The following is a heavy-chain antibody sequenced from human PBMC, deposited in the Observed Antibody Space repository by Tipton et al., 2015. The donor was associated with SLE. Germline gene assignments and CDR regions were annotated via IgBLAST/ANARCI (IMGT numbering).Heavy chain of an antibody. V-gene: IGHV4-31*03. CDR2: IYYSGST. CDR1: GGSISSGGYY. Sequence: TLSLTCTVSGGSISSGGYYWSWIRQHPGKGLEWIGYIYYSGSTYYNPSLKSRVTISVDTSKDQFFLRLRSVTAADTAVYYRARSGYSSGWYRGRFDIWGQGTMVTVSS. J-gene: IGHJ3*02. D-gene: IGHD6-19*01. CDR3: ARSGYSSGWYRGRFDI.